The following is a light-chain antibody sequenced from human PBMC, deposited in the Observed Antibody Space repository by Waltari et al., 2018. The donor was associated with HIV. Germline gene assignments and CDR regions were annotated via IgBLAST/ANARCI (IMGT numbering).Light chain of an antibody. CDR1: QSLVYTDGNTY. V-gene: IGKV2-30*01. J-gene: IGKJ2*01. CDR3: MQGTHWPYT. CDR2: KVS. Sequence: VVMPQSPLSLPVTLGQPASISCRSSQSLVYTDGNTYLSWFQQRPGQSPRRLIYKVSNRDSGVPDRFSGSGSGTDFTLKISRVEAEDLGIYYCMQGTHWPYTFGQGTKLEIK.